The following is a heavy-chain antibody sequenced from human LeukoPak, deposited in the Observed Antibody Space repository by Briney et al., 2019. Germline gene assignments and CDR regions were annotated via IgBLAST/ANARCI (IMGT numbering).Heavy chain of an antibody. D-gene: IGHD6-19*01. J-gene: IGHJ4*02. Sequence: GSLRLSCAASGFTFSSYNMNWVRQAPGRGLEWVSSISSSSSYIYYADSLKGRFTISRDNAKNSLYLQMNSLRAEDTAVYYCARKSVAVAGPLDYWGQGTLVTVSS. CDR3: ARKSVAVAGPLDY. CDR1: GFTFSSYN. V-gene: IGHV3-21*01. CDR2: ISSSSSYI.